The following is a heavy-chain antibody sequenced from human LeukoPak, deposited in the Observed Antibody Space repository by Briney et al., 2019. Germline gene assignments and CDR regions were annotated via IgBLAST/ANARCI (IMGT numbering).Heavy chain of an antibody. Sequence: ASVKVSCKASGYTFTSYGISWVRQAPGQGLEWMGWISAYNGNTNYAQKLQGRVTMTTDTSTSTAYMELRSLRSDDTAVYYCARDRTQYSSSTSCRFDYWSQGTLVTVSS. J-gene: IGHJ4*02. V-gene: IGHV1-18*01. CDR1: GYTFTSYG. CDR2: ISAYNGNT. D-gene: IGHD2-2*01. CDR3: ARDRTQYSSSTSCRFDY.